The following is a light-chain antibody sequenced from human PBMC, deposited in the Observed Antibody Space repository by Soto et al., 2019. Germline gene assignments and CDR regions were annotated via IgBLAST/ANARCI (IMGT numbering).Light chain of an antibody. CDR2: DAS. V-gene: IGKV1-33*01. Sequence: DIQMTQSPSFLSASVGDKVTLTCQASQDINIHLNWYQQKPGQAPKVLIYDASNLETGVPSRFSGSGSGTHFSFTINSVLPEDFATYYCHQYSRLPLTFGGGTKVDIK. CDR3: HQYSRLPLT. J-gene: IGKJ4*01. CDR1: QDINIH.